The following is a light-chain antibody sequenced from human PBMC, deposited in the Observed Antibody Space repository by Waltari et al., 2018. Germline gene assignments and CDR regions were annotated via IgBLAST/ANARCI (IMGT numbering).Light chain of an antibody. CDR3: QQRSTWPSVT. CDR1: QSVGRH. J-gene: IGKJ4*01. V-gene: IGKV3-11*01. CDR2: DAS. Sequence: EIVLTQSPATLSLSPGERATVSCRASQSVGRHLAWYQQKAGQAPRLLIYDASNRAAATPTRFSGSGSGTDFTLTISSLEPEDFAVYYCQQRSTWPSVTFGGGTKVEL.